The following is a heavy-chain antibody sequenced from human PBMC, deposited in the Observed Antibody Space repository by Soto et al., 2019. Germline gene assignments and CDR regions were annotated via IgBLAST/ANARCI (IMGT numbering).Heavy chain of an antibody. J-gene: IGHJ4*02. CDR2: ISYHGSDK. V-gene: IGHV3-30*04. D-gene: IGHD3-10*02. CDR1: GFSFSSVA. CDR3: ASVLDY. Sequence: QVQLVGSGGGVVQPGRSLRLSCVASGFSFSSVAMHWVRQAPGKGLEWVAVISYHGSDKYYADSVRGRFIVSRDNSQNTVYLQMNSLRVEDTAVYYCASVLDYWGQGIMVTVSS.